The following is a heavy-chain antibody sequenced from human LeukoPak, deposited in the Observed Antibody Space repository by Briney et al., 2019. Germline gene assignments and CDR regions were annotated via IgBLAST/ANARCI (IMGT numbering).Heavy chain of an antibody. V-gene: IGHV3-33*01. CDR2: IWYDGSEK. J-gene: IGHJ4*02. CDR3: VRDRNALQFLDF. CDR1: GFTFRNFG. D-gene: IGHD3-3*01. Sequence: GGSLRLSCAASGFTFRNFGMHWVRLAPGKGLEWVAVIWYDGSEKYYADSVKGRFIISRDNSKNMLYLQTNSLRAEDTAVYYCVRDRNALQFLDFWGQGTVVTVSS.